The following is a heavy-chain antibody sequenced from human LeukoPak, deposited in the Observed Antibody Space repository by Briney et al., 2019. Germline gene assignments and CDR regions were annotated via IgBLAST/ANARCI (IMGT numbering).Heavy chain of an antibody. Sequence: GGSLRLSCAASGFTFSSYGMHWVRQAPGKGLEWVSSISSSSSYIYYADSVKGRFTISRDNAKNSLYLQMNSLRAEDTAVYYCARGGAAAGKPFDYWGQGTLVTVSS. CDR1: GFTFSSYG. D-gene: IGHD6-13*01. V-gene: IGHV3-21*01. CDR2: ISSSSSYI. J-gene: IGHJ4*02. CDR3: ARGGAAAGKPFDY.